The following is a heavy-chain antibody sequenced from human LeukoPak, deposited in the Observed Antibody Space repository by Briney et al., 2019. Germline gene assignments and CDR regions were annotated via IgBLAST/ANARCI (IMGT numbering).Heavy chain of an antibody. CDR2: IWYDGSDK. V-gene: IGHV3-33*01. CDR1: GFTFSSYG. CDR3: AREKNDGFDI. Sequence: GGSLRLSCVASGFTFSSYGMHWVRQAPGKGLEWVAVIWYDGSDKYNADSVKGRFTISRDNSKNTLYLQMNSLGAEDTAVYYCAREKNDGFDIWGQGTMVTVSS. J-gene: IGHJ3*02.